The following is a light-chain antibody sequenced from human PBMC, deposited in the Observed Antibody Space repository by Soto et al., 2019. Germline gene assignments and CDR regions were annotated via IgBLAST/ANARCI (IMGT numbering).Light chain of an antibody. CDR2: GNS. CDR1: SSNIGAGYD. CDR3: QSYDSSLSVLVV. J-gene: IGLJ2*01. Sequence: QSALTQPPSVSGVPGQRVTISCTGSSSNIGAGYDVHWYQQLPGTAPKLLIYGNSNRPSGVPDRFSGSKSGTSASLAITGLQAEDEADYYCQSYDSSLSVLVVFGGGTKLTVL. V-gene: IGLV1-40*01.